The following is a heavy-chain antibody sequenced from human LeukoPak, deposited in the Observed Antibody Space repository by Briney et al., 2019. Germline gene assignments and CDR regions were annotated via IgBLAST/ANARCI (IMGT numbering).Heavy chain of an antibody. J-gene: IGHJ4*02. D-gene: IGHD1-26*01. CDR2: ISYDGSNK. CDR1: GFTFSSYA. Sequence: PGGSLRLSCAASGFTFSSYAMHWVRQAPGKGLEWVAVISYDGSNKYYADSVKGRFTISRDNSKNTLYLQMNSLRAEDTAVYYCARDDSGGELLDGGGYWGQGTLVTVSS. CDR3: ARDDSGGELLDGGGY. V-gene: IGHV3-30-3*01.